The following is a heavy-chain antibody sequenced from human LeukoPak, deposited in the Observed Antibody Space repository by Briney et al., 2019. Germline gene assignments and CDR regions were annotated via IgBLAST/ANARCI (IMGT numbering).Heavy chain of an antibody. CDR2: ISSSSSDI. CDR3: ASSWGSSWYLDY. V-gene: IGHV3-21*01. D-gene: IGHD6-13*01. CDR1: GFTFSSYS. J-gene: IGHJ4*02. Sequence: RPGGSLRLSCAASGFTFSSYSMNWVRQAPGKGLEWVSSISSSSSDIYYADSVKGRFTISRDNTKNSLYLQMNSLRAEDTALYYCASSWGSSWYLDYWGQGTLVTVSS.